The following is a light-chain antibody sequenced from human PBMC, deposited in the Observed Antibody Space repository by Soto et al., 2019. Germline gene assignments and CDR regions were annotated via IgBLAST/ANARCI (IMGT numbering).Light chain of an antibody. J-gene: IGKJ1*01. CDR3: QQYGSSQT. Sequence: IVLTQSPGTLSLSLGERATLSCRASQSVSSSYLAWYQQKPGQAPRLLIYGASNRATGIPDTFSGSGSGTDFTLTISRLEPEDFAVYYCQQYGSSQTFGQGTKVDIK. CDR2: GAS. CDR1: QSVSSSY. V-gene: IGKV3-20*01.